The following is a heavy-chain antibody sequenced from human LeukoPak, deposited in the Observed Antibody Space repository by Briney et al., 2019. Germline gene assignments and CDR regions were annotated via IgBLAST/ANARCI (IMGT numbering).Heavy chain of an antibody. CDR2: ISGSGGST. V-gene: IGHV3-23*01. CDR3: AKDPRGGLGLRGNWFDP. J-gene: IGHJ5*02. CDR1: GFTFSSYA. D-gene: IGHD5-12*01. Sequence: PGGSLGLSCAASGFTFSSYAMSWVRQAPGKGLEWVSAISGSGGSTYYADSVKGRFTISRDNSKNTLYLQMNSLRAEDTAVYYCAKDPRGGLGLRGNWFDPWGQGTLVTVSS.